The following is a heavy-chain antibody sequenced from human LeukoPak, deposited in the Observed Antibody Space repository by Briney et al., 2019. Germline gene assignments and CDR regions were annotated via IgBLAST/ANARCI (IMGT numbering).Heavy chain of an antibody. V-gene: IGHV4-38-2*01. CDR1: GYSISSGYY. Sequence: SETLSLTCAVSGYSISSGYYWGFIQPPPGKGLEWVGIKYHNRGTYYNPSLKSRSTISMDTSKSQFSLRLSSVTAADTAVYYCASYYAAGVAAYDYFGMDVWGKGTTVTVS. D-gene: IGHD3-10*01. J-gene: IGHJ6*04. CDR3: ASYYAAGVAAYDYFGMDV. CDR2: KYHNRGT.